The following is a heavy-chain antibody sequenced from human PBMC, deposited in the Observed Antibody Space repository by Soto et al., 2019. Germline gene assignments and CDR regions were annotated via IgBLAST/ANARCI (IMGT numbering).Heavy chain of an antibody. CDR2: ISYEGSNT. CDR3: ARVTPGNNLYYFSGLDV. D-gene: IGHD1-1*01. Sequence: GSLRLSCVASGFTFDTYGIHWVCQAPGKGLQWVALISYEGSNTYYAYSVRGRFTISRDNSKNTLYLQINALRPEDTGVYYCARVTPGNNLYYFSGLDVWGRGTSVTVSS. CDR1: GFTFDTYG. V-gene: IGHV3-30-3*01. J-gene: IGHJ6*02.